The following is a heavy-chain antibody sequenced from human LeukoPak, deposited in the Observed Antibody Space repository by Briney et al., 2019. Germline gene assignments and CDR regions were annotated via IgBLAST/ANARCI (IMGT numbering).Heavy chain of an antibody. V-gene: IGHV3-30*02. D-gene: IGHD3-10*01. CDR1: GFTFSSYG. CDR2: IRYDGSNK. J-gene: IGHJ4*02. Sequence: GGSLRLSCAASGFTFSSYGMNWVRQAPGKGLEWVGFIRYDGSNKYYADSVKGRFTISRDNAKNSLYLQMNSLRAEDTAVYYCATCGSGSYYNSVWGQGTLVTVSS. CDR3: ATCGSGSYYNSV.